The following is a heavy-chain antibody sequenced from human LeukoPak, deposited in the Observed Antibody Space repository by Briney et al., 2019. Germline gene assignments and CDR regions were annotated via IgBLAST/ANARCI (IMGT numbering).Heavy chain of an antibody. J-gene: IGHJ3*02. CDR1: GFTVSSNY. Sequence: GSLRLSCAASGFTVSSNYMNWVRQAPGKGLEWVSILYSGGSTYYADSVKGRFTISRDNSKNTLYLQMNSLRVEDTAVYYCARNLPVEAFDIWGQGTMVTVSS. D-gene: IGHD5-24*01. CDR3: ARNLPVEAFDI. CDR2: LYSGGST. V-gene: IGHV3-53*01.